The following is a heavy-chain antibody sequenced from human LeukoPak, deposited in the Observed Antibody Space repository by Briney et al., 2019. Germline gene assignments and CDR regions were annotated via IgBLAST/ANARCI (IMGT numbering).Heavy chain of an antibody. J-gene: IGHJ4*02. CDR1: GGSISSSSYY. Sequence: SETLSLTCTVSGGSISSSSYYWGWIRQPPGKGLEWIGRIYYSERHYYNPYLKGPVTISVDTAKNQFSLKLSSVTAADTAVYYCARHVKATISLIDYWGQGTLVTVSS. CDR2: IYYSERH. D-gene: IGHD5-24*01. V-gene: IGHV4-39*01. CDR3: ARHVKATISLIDY.